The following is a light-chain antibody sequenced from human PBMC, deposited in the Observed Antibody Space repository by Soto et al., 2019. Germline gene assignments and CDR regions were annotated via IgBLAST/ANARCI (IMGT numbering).Light chain of an antibody. CDR1: SSDVGSYNL. Sequence: QSALTQPASVSGSPGQSITISCTGISSDVGSYNLVSWYQQHPGKAPKVMIYEGSKRPSGVSNRFSGSRPGNTASLTISGLQAEDEAHYYCSSYAGSSTHVVSGGGTKVTVL. CDR3: SSYAGSSTHVV. V-gene: IGLV2-23*01. CDR2: EGS. J-gene: IGLJ2*01.